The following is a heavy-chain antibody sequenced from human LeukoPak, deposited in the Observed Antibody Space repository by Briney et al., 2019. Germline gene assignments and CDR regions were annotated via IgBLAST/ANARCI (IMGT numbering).Heavy chain of an antibody. Sequence: GGSLRLSCAASGFTFSSYDVHWVPPAKGRGLEWVSAMGTAGDTYYAGSVKGRFTISREDAKNSFYLQMNSLRAGDTAVYYCAALGGSIYWGQGTVVTVSS. CDR1: GFTFSSYD. CDR3: AALGGSIY. V-gene: IGHV3-13*01. J-gene: IGHJ4*02. D-gene: IGHD1-26*01. CDR2: MGTAGDT.